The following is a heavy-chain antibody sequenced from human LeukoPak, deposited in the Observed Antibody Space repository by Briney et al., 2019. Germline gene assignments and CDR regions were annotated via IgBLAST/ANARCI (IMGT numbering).Heavy chain of an antibody. D-gene: IGHD6-19*01. CDR3: AQGFSSGWYPY. Sequence: TGGSLRLSCAVSGFIVSSFGMSWVRQAPGKGLEWISAISLNGETTWYADSVKGRSTISRDNSKNTLYLQLTSLRAEDTAVYYCAQGFSSGWYPYWGQGSLVSVSS. J-gene: IGHJ4*02. CDR1: GFIVSSFG. V-gene: IGHV3-23*01. CDR2: ISLNGETT.